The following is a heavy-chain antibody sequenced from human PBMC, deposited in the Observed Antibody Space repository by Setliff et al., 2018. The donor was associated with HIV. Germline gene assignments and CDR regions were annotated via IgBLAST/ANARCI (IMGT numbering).Heavy chain of an antibody. V-gene: IGHV4-34*01. Sequence: QPPGKGLEWIGEINHSGSTNYNPSLKSLVTISVDTSKNQFSLKLSSVTAADTALYYCAKDRVGYCSSISCPGGFDYWGQGTLVTVSS. CDR2: INHSGST. J-gene: IGHJ4*02. CDR3: AKDRVGYCSSISCPGGFDY. D-gene: IGHD2-2*03.